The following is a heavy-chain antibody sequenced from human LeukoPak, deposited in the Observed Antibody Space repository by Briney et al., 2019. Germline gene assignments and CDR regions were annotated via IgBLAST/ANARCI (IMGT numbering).Heavy chain of an antibody. Sequence: ASVDVSCKASGYTFTGYYLHWVRQAPGQGLEWMGWINPNSGGTNYAQKFQGRVTMTRDTSISTAYMELSSLRSDDTAVYYCGRVGRSWDNTAFDYWGQGTLVTVSS. V-gene: IGHV1-2*02. CDR2: INPNSGGT. CDR3: GRVGRSWDNTAFDY. J-gene: IGHJ4*02. CDR1: GYTFTGYY. D-gene: IGHD6-13*01.